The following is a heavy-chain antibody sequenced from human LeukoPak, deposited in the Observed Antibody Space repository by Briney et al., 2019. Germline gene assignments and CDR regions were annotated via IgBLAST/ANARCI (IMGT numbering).Heavy chain of an antibody. Sequence: ASVKVSCKASGYTFTSYDINWVRQATGQGLEWMGWMNPNSGNTGYAQKFQGRVTITRNTSISTAYMELSSLGSEDTAVYCCARGRRRNWFDPWGQGTLVTVSS. CDR1: GYTFTSYD. V-gene: IGHV1-8*03. CDR2: MNPNSGNT. J-gene: IGHJ5*02. CDR3: ARGRRRNWFDP.